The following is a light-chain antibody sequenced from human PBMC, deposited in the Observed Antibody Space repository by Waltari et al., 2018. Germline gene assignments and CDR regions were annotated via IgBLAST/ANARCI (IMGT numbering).Light chain of an antibody. J-gene: IGLJ2*01. V-gene: IGLV1-44*01. CDR1: SSNIGSNT. CDR3: AAWDDSLNVV. Sequence: QSVLTQPPSASGTPGQRVTISCSGSSSNIGSNTVNWYQQLPGTAPKLLIYRNNPRPSGVPYRFSCSKSGTSASLAISGLQSEDEADYYCAAWDDSLNVVFGGGTKLTVL. CDR2: RNN.